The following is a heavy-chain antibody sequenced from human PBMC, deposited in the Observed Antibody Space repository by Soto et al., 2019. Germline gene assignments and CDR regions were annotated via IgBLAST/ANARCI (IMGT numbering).Heavy chain of an antibody. Sequence: QVQLQESGPGLVKPSGTLSLTCAVSGGSISSSNWWSWVRQPPGKGLEWMGEIDPSGSTNYNPSLKRRVTRSGDKSKNQFTLKLISVTAAETAVYYCARSRLFYYGDPERHYYYYGMDVWGQGTTVTVSS. D-gene: IGHD4-17*01. CDR2: IDPSGST. CDR1: GGSISSSNW. V-gene: IGHV4-4*02. J-gene: IGHJ6*02. CDR3: ARSRLFYYGDPERHYYYYGMDV.